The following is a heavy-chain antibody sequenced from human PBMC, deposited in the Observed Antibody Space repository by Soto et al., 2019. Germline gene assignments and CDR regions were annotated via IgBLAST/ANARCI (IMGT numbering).Heavy chain of an antibody. D-gene: IGHD6-19*01. V-gene: IGHV4-34*01. CDR1: GGSFSGYY. J-gene: IGHJ4*02. CDR3: ARGGAGTIFDY. Sequence: PSETLSLTCAVYGGSFSGYYWSWIRQPPGKGLEWIGEINHSGSTNYNPSLKSRVTISVDTSKNQFSLKLSSVTAADTAEYYCARGGAGTIFDYWGQGTLVTVSS. CDR2: INHSGST.